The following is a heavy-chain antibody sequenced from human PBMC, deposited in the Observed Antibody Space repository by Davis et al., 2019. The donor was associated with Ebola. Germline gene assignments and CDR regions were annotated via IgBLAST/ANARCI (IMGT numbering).Heavy chain of an antibody. Sequence: PGGSLRLSCEASGFTFSIYNMHWVRQAPGKGLEWVAVMSFDGSNEYYADSVKGRFTITRDNFNNALYLQMNSLRSEDTAVYFCARESYNSGWPFDYWGQGTLLTVSS. CDR2: MSFDGSNE. V-gene: IGHV3-30*03. CDR3: ARESYNSGWPFDY. D-gene: IGHD6-19*01. CDR1: GFTFSIYN. J-gene: IGHJ4*02.